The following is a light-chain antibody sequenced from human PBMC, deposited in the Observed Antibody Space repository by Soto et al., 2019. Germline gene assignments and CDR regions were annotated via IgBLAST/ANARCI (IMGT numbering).Light chain of an antibody. V-gene: IGKV1-5*01. CDR3: QQYNGDSST. Sequence: DFQMTQSPSTLSASVGDRVTITCRASQSISTWLAWYQQKPGRHPRLLIFDASSLESGVPSRFSGSGSGTEFTLTISSLQPDDFATYYCQQYNGDSSTFGQGTKLEIK. CDR2: DAS. CDR1: QSISTW. J-gene: IGKJ2*01.